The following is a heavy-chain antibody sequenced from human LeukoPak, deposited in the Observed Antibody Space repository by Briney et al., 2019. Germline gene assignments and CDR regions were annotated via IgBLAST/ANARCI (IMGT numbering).Heavy chain of an antibody. V-gene: IGHV3-49*03. J-gene: IGHJ4*02. D-gene: IGHD3-9*01. CDR1: GFTFSSYW. Sequence: QTGGSLRLSCAVSGFTFSSYWMSWFRQAPGKGLEWVGFIRSKAYGGTTEYAASVKGRFTISRDDSKSIAHLQMNSLKTEDTAVYYCTRDFEWRGLVFDYWGQGTLVTVSS. CDR2: IRSKAYGGTT. CDR3: TRDFEWRGLVFDY.